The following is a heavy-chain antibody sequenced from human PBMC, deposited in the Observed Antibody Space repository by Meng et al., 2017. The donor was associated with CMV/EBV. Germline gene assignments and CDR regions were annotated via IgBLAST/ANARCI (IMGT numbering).Heavy chain of an antibody. CDR2: LDSGYVFV. Sequence: SCAASGFTFNTYAMNWVRQAPGKGLEWVSSLDSGYVFVYYADSVKGRFTISRDNAKNSLYLQMNSLRAEDTAVYYCARAGYPDPFDYWGQGTLVTVSS. CDR3: ARAGYPDPFDY. V-gene: IGHV3-21*01. CDR1: GFTFNTYA. J-gene: IGHJ4*02. D-gene: IGHD3-16*02.